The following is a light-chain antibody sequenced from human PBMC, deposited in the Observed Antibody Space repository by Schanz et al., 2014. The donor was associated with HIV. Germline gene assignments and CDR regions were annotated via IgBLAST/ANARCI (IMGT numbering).Light chain of an antibody. V-gene: IGKV3-15*01. Sequence: EIVLTQSPATLSVSPGERATLSCRASQSVSSDLAWYQQKPGQAPRLLIYGASARATGIPARFTGSGSGTEFTLTISSLQSEDFATYYCQQCYSYPPTFGGGTKVEIK. CDR3: QQCYSYPPT. CDR2: GAS. CDR1: QSVSSD. J-gene: IGKJ4*01.